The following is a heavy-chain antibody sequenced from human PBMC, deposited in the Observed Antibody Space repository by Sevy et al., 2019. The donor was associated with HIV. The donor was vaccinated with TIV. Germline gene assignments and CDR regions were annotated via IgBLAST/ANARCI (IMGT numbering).Heavy chain of an antibody. CDR1: EFTFRNYA. V-gene: IGHV3-23*01. CDR2: ISGSGGET. D-gene: IGHD2-15*01. Sequence: GGSLRLSCAASEFTFRNYAMNWVRQAPGKGLEWVSSISGSGGETYYADSVKGRFTISRDKSKNMLYLQMNSLRAEDTAVYYCAKGDRTFYGLDVWGQGTTVTVSS. J-gene: IGHJ6*02. CDR3: AKGDRTFYGLDV.